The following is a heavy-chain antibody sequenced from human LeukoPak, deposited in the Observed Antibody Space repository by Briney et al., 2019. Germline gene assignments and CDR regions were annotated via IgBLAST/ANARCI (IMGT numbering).Heavy chain of an antibody. CDR3: ARRNMQGDSYGPTFDY. J-gene: IGHJ4*02. CDR2: ISTSGTTI. D-gene: IGHD5-18*01. Sequence: GGSLRLSCAASGFIFSDYYMSWIRQAPGKGLEWVSYISTSGTTIYYADSVKGRFTISRDNAKNSLYLQMNSLRAEDTAVYYCARRNMQGDSYGPTFDYWGQGTLVTVSS. CDR1: GFIFSDYY. V-gene: IGHV3-11*04.